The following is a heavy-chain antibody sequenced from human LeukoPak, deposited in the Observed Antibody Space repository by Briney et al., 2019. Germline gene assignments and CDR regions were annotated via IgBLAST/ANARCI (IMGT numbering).Heavy chain of an antibody. CDR1: GGSISSSSYY. CDR3: ARPSLYYDILTGYYSNYFDY. J-gene: IGHJ4*02. D-gene: IGHD3-9*01. V-gene: IGHV4-39*01. CDR2: IYYSGST. Sequence: SETLSLTCTVSGGSISSSSYYWGWMRQPPGKGLEWIGSIYYSGSTYYNPSLKSRVTISVDTSKNQFSLKLSSVTAADTAVYYCARPSLYYDILTGYYSNYFDYWGQGTLVTVSS.